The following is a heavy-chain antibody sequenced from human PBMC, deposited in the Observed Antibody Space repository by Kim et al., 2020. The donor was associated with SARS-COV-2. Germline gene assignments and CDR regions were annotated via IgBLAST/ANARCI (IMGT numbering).Heavy chain of an antibody. Sequence: GGSLRLSCAASGFAVSSTYMSWVRLTPGKGLELVAVIYSGGSTYYAGSVQGRFTISRDNSKNTLYPQMNSLRVEDTAVSFCARWGGYDGCPFDIWGQG. V-gene: IGHV3-53*01. J-gene: IGHJ3*02. CDR2: IYSGGST. D-gene: IGHD5-12*01. CDR3: ARWGGYDGCPFDI. CDR1: GFAVSSTY.